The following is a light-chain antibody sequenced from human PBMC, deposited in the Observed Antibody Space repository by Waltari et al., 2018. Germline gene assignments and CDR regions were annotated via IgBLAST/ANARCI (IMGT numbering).Light chain of an antibody. V-gene: IGLV1-44*01. Sequence: QSVVTQPPSASGTSGQRVTLSCSGSNSNIGSDIVNWYQQFPGTAPKLLIYANNQRPSGVPGRFSASRSGTSASLVISGLQAEDEADYYCATWDASLDTWVFGGGTKVTVL. CDR1: NSNIGSDI. CDR3: ATWDASLDTWV. J-gene: IGLJ3*02. CDR2: ANN.